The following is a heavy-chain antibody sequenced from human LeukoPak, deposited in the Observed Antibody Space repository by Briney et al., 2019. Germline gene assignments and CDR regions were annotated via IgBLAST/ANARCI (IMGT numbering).Heavy chain of an antibody. CDR3: ASLRLIDY. CDR1: GYTFTGYY. V-gene: IGHV1-2*02. CDR2: INPNSGAT. Sequence: GASVKVSCKASGYTFTGYYMHWVRQAPGQGLEWMGCINPNSGATNYAQKFQGRVTMTRDTSISSAYMELSGLRSDDTAVYYCASLRLIDYWGQGTLVTVSS. D-gene: IGHD3-16*01. J-gene: IGHJ4*02.